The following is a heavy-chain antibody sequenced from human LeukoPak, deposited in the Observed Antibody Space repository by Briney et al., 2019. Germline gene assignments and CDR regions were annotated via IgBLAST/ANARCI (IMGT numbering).Heavy chain of an antibody. CDR1: GFTFSSYS. V-gene: IGHV3-23*01. CDR2: ISGSGGST. Sequence: HPGGSLRLSCAASGFTFSSYSMNWVRQAPGKGLEWVSAISGSGGSTYYADSVKGRFTISRDNSRSTLFLQMNSLRAEDTALYYCVPGTGTPWGQGTLVTVSS. CDR3: VPGTGTP. J-gene: IGHJ4*02. D-gene: IGHD1-1*01.